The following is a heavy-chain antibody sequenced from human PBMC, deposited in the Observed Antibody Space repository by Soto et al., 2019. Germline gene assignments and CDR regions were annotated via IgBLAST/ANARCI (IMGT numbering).Heavy chain of an antibody. CDR1: GFTFSSYA. CDR3: VKGEYYYDSSGYYPFDY. Sequence: GGSLRLSCSASGFTFSSYAMHWVRQAPGKGLEYVSSISTNGGSTHYADSVKGRFTISRDNSKNTQYLQMSSLRADDTAAYYCVKGEYYYDSSGYYPFDYWGQGTLVTVSS. CDR2: ISTNGGST. V-gene: IGHV3-64D*06. D-gene: IGHD3-22*01. J-gene: IGHJ4*02.